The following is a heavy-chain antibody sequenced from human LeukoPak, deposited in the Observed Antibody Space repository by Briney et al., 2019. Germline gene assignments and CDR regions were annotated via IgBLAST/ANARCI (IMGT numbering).Heavy chain of an antibody. D-gene: IGHD5-18*01. V-gene: IGHV1-2*04. Sequence: ASVKVSCKASGYTFTDYYIYWVRQAPGQGLEWMGWINPDSGGTNYAQKFQDWVTMTRDTSISTAYMELGRLRSDDTAVYYCARVRSEDNDWYGYGYWGQGSLVTVSS. J-gene: IGHJ4*02. CDR3: ARVRSEDNDWYGYGY. CDR2: INPDSGGT. CDR1: GYTFTDYY.